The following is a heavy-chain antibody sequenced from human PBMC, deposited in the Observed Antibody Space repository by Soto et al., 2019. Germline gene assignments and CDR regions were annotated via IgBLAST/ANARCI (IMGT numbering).Heavy chain of an antibody. CDR1: GGSISSYY. CDR3: ARRYGGNFDY. J-gene: IGHJ4*02. Sequence: ASETLSLTCTVFGGSISSYYWSWIRQPPGKGLEWIGYIYYSGSTNYNPSLKSRVTISVDTSKNQFSLKLSSVTAADSAVYYCARRYGGNFDYWGQGTLVTVPS. V-gene: IGHV4-59*01. CDR2: IYYSGST. D-gene: IGHD3-16*01.